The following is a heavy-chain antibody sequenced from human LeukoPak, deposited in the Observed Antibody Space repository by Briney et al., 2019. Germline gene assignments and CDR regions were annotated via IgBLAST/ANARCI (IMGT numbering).Heavy chain of an antibody. D-gene: IGHD5-18*01. CDR1: GGTFSNYA. Sequence: GASVTVSCKASGGTFSNYAISWVRQAPGQGLEWVGGIFPIFGTANYVQKCQGRVTITADESTSTAYMELSSLRSDDTAVYYCARKLDGHNYGLDYWGQGTLVTVSS. J-gene: IGHJ4*02. CDR3: ARKLDGHNYGLDY. V-gene: IGHV1-69*13. CDR2: IFPIFGTA.